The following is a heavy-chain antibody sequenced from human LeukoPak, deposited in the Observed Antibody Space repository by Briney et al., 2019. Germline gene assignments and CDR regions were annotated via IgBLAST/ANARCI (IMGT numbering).Heavy chain of an antibody. CDR1: GFTFSSYS. CDR2: ISSSSSYI. CDR3: AKTGFQWGDYFYYMDV. Sequence: GGSLRLSCAASGFTFSSYSMNWVRQAPGKGLEWVSSISSSSSYIYYADSVKGRFTISRDNSKNTLYLQINSLIVEDTAVYYCAKTGFQWGDYFYYMDVWGKGTTVTVSS. J-gene: IGHJ6*03. V-gene: IGHV3-21*01. D-gene: IGHD1-14*01.